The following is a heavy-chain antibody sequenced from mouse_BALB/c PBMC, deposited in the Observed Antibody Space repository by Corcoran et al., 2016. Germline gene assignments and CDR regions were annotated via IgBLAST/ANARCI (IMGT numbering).Heavy chain of an antibody. CDR1: GYSFTSYY. D-gene: IGHD3-2*01. CDR2: IFPGSGNT. CDR3: AKTARATYYCDY. Sequence: QAQLQQSGPELVKSGASVKISCKASGYSFTSYYTHWVKQRPGQGLGWIGWIFPGSGNTKYNEKFKGKATLTADTSSSTAYMQLSSLTSEDSAVYFCAKTARATYYCDYWGQGTTLTVSS. J-gene: IGHJ2*01. V-gene: IGHV1-66*01.